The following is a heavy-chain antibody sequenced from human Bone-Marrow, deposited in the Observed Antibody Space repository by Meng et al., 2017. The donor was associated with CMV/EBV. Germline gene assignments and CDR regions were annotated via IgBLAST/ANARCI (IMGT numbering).Heavy chain of an antibody. CDR2: IYYSGST. Sequence: ISSSSYYWSWIRQPPGKGLEWIGYIYYSGSTYYNPSLKSRVTISVDTSKNQFSLKLSSVTAADTAVYYCARDSYYGSGSPGLNWFDPWGQGTLVTVSS. V-gene: IGHV4-30-4*08. CDR1: ISSSSYY. D-gene: IGHD3-10*01. J-gene: IGHJ5*02. CDR3: ARDSYYGSGSPGLNWFDP.